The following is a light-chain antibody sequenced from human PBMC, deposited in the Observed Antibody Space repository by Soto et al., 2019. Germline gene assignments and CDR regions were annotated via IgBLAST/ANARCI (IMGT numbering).Light chain of an antibody. V-gene: IGLV1-44*01. CDR2: SNN. Sequence: QPVLTQPPSASGTPGQRVTISCSGSSSNIGSNTVNWYQHLPGTAPKFLIYSNNQRPSGVPDRFSGSKSGTSASLAISGLQSEDEADYYCAAWDDSLNGSYVFGTGTKLTVL. CDR1: SSNIGSNT. J-gene: IGLJ1*01. CDR3: AAWDDSLNGSYV.